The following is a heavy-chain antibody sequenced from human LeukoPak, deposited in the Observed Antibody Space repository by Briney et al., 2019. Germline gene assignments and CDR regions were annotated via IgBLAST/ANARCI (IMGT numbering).Heavy chain of an antibody. CDR3: ARALYYYDSSGYYYVGPPDY. D-gene: IGHD3-22*01. J-gene: IGHJ4*02. CDR2: IYYSGST. V-gene: IGHV4-59*01. CDR1: GGSISSYY. Sequence: SETLSLTCSVSGGSISSYYWSWIRQPPGKGLEWIGYIYYSGSTNYNPSLKSRVTISVDTPKNQFSLKLSSVTAADTAVYYCARALYYYDSSGYYYVGPPDYWGQGTRVTVSS.